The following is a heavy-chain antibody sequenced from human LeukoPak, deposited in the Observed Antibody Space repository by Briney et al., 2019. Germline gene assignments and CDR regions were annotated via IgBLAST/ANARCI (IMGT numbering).Heavy chain of an antibody. CDR2: SNGDGRNI. Sequence: PGGSLRLSCAASGFTFSSYAMGWVRQAPGKGLEWVSRSNGDGRNINYADSVRGRFTISRDNAKNTLYLQMNTLRVEDTAVYYCTRDLMDYDVSTGLHHYYMDVWGQGTTVTVSS. J-gene: IGHJ6*02. D-gene: IGHD3-9*01. CDR3: TRDLMDYDVSTGLHHYYMDV. V-gene: IGHV3-74*01. CDR1: GFTFSSYA.